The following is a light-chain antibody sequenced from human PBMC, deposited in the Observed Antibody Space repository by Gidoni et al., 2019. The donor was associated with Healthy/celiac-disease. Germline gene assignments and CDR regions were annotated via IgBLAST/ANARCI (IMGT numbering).Light chain of an antibody. CDR2: AAS. CDR3: QQYYSFPYT. CDR1: QGIRSY. J-gene: IGKJ2*01. V-gene: IGKV1D-8*01. Sequence: VIWLTQSPSLLSASTGDRVTISCRMSQGIRSYLAWYQQKPGKAPELLIYAASTLQSGVPSRFSGSGSGTDFTLTISCLQSEDFATYYWQQYYSFPYTFGQGTKLEIK.